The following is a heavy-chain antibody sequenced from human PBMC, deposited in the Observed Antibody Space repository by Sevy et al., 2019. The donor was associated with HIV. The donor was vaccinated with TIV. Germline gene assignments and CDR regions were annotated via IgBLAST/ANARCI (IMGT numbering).Heavy chain of an antibody. CDR1: GFTFSSYN. V-gene: IGHV3-48*01. D-gene: IGHD2-8*01. CDR3: ARDGNGLFDY. Sequence: GGSLRLSCAASGFTFSSYNINWVRPAPGKGLEWVSYISSSSSTIYYADSVKGRLPISRDNAKKSLYLQMNSQRAEDTALYYCARDGNGLFDYWGQGTLVTVSS. J-gene: IGHJ4*02. CDR2: ISSSSSTI.